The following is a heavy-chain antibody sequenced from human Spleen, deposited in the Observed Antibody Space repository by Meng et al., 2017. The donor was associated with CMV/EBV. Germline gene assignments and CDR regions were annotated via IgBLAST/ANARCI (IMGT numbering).Heavy chain of an antibody. Sequence: LRLSCAISGDSVSSNSAAWNWIRQSPSRGLEWLGRTYYRSKWYNDYAVSVKSRITINPDTSKNQFSLQLNSVTPEDTAVYYCARSPTTWILNWFDPWGQGTLVTVS. V-gene: IGHV6-1*01. D-gene: IGHD5-12*01. CDR2: TYYRSKWYN. CDR1: GDSVSSNSAA. J-gene: IGHJ5*02. CDR3: ARSPTTWILNWFDP.